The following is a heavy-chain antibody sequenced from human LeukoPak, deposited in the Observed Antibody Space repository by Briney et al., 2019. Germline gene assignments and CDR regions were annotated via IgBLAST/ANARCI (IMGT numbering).Heavy chain of an antibody. CDR3: ASSDYLWYFDY. V-gene: IGHV3-30-3*01. Sequence: GGSLRLSCAASGFTFSSHAMHWVRQAPGKGLEWVAVISYDGSNKYYADSVKGRFTISRDNSKNTLYLQMNSLRAEDTAVYYCASSDYLWYFDYWGQGTLVTVSS. CDR1: GFTFSSHA. D-gene: IGHD2/OR15-2a*01. J-gene: IGHJ4*02. CDR2: ISYDGSNK.